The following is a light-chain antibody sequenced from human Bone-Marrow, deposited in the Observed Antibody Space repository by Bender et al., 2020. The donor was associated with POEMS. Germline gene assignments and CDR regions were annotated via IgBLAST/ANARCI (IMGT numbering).Light chain of an antibody. Sequence: QSVLTQPPSVSGAPGQRVTVSCSGSNSNIGSESVSWYQQLPGTAPKLVIFRNNQRPSGIPDRFSGSKSGTSATLGIAELQTGDEADYYCATWDTSLSAHVFGTGTKVTVL. CDR3: ATWDTSLSAHV. CDR2: RNN. CDR1: NSNIGSES. V-gene: IGLV1-51*01. J-gene: IGLJ1*01.